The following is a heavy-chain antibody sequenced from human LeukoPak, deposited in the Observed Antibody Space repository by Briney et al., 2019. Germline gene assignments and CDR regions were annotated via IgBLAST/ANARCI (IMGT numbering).Heavy chain of an antibody. V-gene: IGHV4-34*01. D-gene: IGHD6-19*01. CDR3: ARDEAVAGRIDY. Sequence: SETLSLTCAVYGGSFSGYYWSWIRQPPGKGLEWIGEINHSGSTNYNPSLKSRVTISVDTSKNQFSLKLSSVTAADTAVYYCARDEAVAGRIDYWGQGTLVTVSS. J-gene: IGHJ4*02. CDR1: GGSFSGYY. CDR2: INHSGST.